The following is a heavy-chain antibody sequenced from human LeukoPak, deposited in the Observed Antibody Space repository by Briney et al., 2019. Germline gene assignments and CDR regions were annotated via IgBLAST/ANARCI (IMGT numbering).Heavy chain of an antibody. CDR3: ARGGYSGYEGDY. CDR1: GFTYSNYW. Sequence: GGSLRLSCAASGFTYSNYWMHWVRHAPGKGLVWVSRINSAGSSTSYADSVKGRFTISRDNAKNTLYLQMNSLRAEDTAVYYCARGGYSGYEGDYWGQGTLVTVSS. CDR2: INSAGSST. J-gene: IGHJ4*02. V-gene: IGHV3-74*01. D-gene: IGHD5-12*01.